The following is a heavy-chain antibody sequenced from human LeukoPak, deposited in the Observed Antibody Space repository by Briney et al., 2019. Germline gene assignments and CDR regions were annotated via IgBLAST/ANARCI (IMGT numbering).Heavy chain of an antibody. CDR1: GFTFSGSA. Sequence: PGGSLKLSCAASGFTFSGSAMHWVRQASGKGLEWVGRIRSKANSYATAYAASVKGRFTISRDDSKNTAYLQMNSLKTEDTAVYYCARQIYPGWFDPWGQGTLVTVSS. CDR3: ARQIYPGWFDP. J-gene: IGHJ5*02. V-gene: IGHV3-73*01. CDR2: IRSKANSYAT.